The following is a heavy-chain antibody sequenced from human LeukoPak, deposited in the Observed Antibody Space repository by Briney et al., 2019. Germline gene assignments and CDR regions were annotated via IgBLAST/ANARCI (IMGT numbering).Heavy chain of an antibody. Sequence: GGSLRLSCSASGFTFSSFVMHWVRQAPGKGLEYVSAISSKGHSTYYADSVKGRFTISRDNSKNRLYLQMNSLRAEDTAVYYCAKSRDGYNILDYWGQGTLVTVSS. CDR2: ISSKGHST. D-gene: IGHD5-24*01. J-gene: IGHJ4*02. V-gene: IGHV3-64*04. CDR1: GFTFSSFV. CDR3: AKSRDGYNILDY.